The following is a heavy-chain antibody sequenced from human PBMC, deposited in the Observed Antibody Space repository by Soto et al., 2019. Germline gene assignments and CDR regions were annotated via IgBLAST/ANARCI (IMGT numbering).Heavy chain of an antibody. CDR2: ITVSSTNT. J-gene: IGHJ4*02. Sequence: PGGSLRLSCAASGFTFTTHPMTWVRQAPGKGLEWVSTITVSSTNTYYAASVKGRFTVSRDNSKNTLYLQMDGLRAEDTAIYYCTNYAFDGAPKAGAFDYRGQGALVTVSS. CDR1: GFTFTTHP. D-gene: IGHD3-3*01. V-gene: IGHV3-23*01. CDR3: TNYAFDGAPKAGAFDY.